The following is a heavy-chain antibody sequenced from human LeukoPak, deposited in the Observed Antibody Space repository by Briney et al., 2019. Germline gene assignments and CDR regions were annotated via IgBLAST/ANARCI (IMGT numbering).Heavy chain of an antibody. J-gene: IGHJ4*02. CDR2: INAGNGNT. CDR1: GYTFTSYA. Sequence: ASVQVSCKASGYTFTSYAMHWVRQAPGQRLEWMGWINAGNGNTKYSRKFQGRVTITRDTSASTAYMELSSLRSEDTAVYYCARGPRITIFGVVIIPYFDYWGQGTLVTVSS. V-gene: IGHV1-3*01. D-gene: IGHD3-3*01. CDR3: ARGPRITIFGVVIIPYFDY.